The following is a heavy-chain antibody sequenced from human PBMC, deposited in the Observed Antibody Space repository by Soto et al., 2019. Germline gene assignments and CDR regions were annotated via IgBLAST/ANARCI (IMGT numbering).Heavy chain of an antibody. J-gene: IGHJ4*02. D-gene: IGHD6-19*01. CDR1: GFTFSSYA. CDR2: TSYDGSSR. CDR3: ARPGKWLQSHVDY. Sequence: PXVSLLLSCAASGFTFSSYAMHWVRQAPGKGLEWVAVTSYDGSSRYYADSVKGRFTISRDNSKNTLFLQMNSLRPDDTAVYYCARPGKWLQSHVDYWGPGTLVTVSS. V-gene: IGHV3-30-3*01.